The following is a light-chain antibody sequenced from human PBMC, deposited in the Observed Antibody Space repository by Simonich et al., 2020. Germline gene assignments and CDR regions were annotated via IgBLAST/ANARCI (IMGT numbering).Light chain of an antibody. CDR2: WAF. CDR3: QQYYSTPFT. V-gene: IGKV4-1*01. J-gene: IGKJ3*01. CDR1: QSVLYSSNNKTY. Sequence: DIVMTQSPDSLAVSLVERATINCKSSQSVLYSSNNKTYLAWYQQKPGQPPKLLIYWAFTRESGVPDRFSGSGSGTDFTLTISSLQAEDVAVYYCQQYYSTPFTFGPGTKVDIK.